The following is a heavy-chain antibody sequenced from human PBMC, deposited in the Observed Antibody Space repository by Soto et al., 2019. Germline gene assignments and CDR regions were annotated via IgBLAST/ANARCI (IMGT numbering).Heavy chain of an antibody. CDR3: ATSRPPTTRSFRLGLGWFDP. CDR2: IIPIFGTA. CDR1: GGIFSSHA. V-gene: IGHV1-69*13. Sequence: ASVKVSCRTSGGIFSSHAISWVRQAPGQGLEWMGGIIPIFGTANYAQKFQGRVTITADESTSTAYMELRSLRSEDTALYYCATSRPPTTRSFRLGLGWFDPWGQGTLVTVSS. D-gene: IGHD1-1*01. J-gene: IGHJ5*02.